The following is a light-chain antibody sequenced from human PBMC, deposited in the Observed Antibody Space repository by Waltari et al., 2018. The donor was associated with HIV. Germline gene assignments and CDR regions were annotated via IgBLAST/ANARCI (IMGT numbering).Light chain of an antibody. CDR3: QQYNSYLWT. V-gene: IGKV1-5*03. Sequence: DIQMTQSPSSLSAFVGDRVTNTCRASRSISRWLAWYQQKPGKAPKLLIYKASNLEGGVPSRFSGSGSGTEFTLTISSLQPDDFATYYCQQYNSYLWTFGQGTKVEIK. J-gene: IGKJ1*01. CDR2: KAS. CDR1: RSISRW.